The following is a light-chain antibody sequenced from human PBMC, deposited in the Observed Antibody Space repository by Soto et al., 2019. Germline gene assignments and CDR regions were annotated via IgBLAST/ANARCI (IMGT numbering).Light chain of an antibody. Sequence: QSVLTQPASVSGSPGQSITISCTGTSRDVGAYDYVSWYQQHPDKAPKLMIYEVSNRPSGVSNRFSGSKSVNTATLTISGLQADDEADYYCSSYTISSTRVFGTGTKVTVL. V-gene: IGLV2-14*03. J-gene: IGLJ1*01. CDR2: EVS. CDR3: SSYTISSTRV. CDR1: SRDVGAYDY.